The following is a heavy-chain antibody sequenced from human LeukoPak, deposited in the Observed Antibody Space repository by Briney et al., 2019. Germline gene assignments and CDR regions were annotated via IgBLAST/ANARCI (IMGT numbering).Heavy chain of an antibody. CDR1: GGSISSYY. J-gene: IGHJ4*02. Sequence: SETLSLTCTVSGGSISSYYWSWIRQPPGKGLEWIGYIYYSGSTNYNPSLKSRVTISVETSKNQFSLKLSSLTAADTAVYYCARGYDSSGSTFDYWGQGTLVTVSS. V-gene: IGHV4-59*08. CDR2: IYYSGST. CDR3: ARGYDSSGSTFDY. D-gene: IGHD3-22*01.